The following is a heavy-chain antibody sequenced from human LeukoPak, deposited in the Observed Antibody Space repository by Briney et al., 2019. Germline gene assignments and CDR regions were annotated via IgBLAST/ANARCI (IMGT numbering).Heavy chain of an antibody. CDR1: GGSISSYY. Sequence: PSETLSLTCTVSGGSISSYYWNWIRQPPGKGLEWIGYIYYSGSTNYNPSLKSRVTISVDTSKTRFSLRVTSLTAADTAIYYCARAVGAWAAFDIWGQGTMVTVSS. CDR2: IYYSGST. V-gene: IGHV4-59*12. CDR3: ARAVGAWAAFDI. J-gene: IGHJ3*02. D-gene: IGHD1-26*01.